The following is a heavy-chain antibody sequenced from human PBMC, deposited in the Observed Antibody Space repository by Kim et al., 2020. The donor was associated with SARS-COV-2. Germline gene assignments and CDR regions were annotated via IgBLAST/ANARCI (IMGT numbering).Heavy chain of an antibody. CDR3: ARDLIVAYSSGWY. CDR1: GFTFSSYA. J-gene: IGHJ2*01. D-gene: IGHD6-19*01. CDR2: ISYDGSNK. Sequence: GGSLRLSCAASGFTFSSYAMYWVRQAPGKGLERVAVISYDGSNKYYADSVKGRFTISRDNSKNTLYLQMNSLRAEDTAVYHCARDLIVAYSSGWY. V-gene: IGHV3-30*04.